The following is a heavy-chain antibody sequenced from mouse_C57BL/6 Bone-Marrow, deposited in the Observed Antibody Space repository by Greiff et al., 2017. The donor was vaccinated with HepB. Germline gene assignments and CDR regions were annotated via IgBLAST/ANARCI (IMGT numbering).Heavy chain of an antibody. CDR3: TTLRSEVY. D-gene: IGHD1-1*01. V-gene: IGHV14-4*01. CDR2: IDPENGDT. J-gene: IGHJ3*01. CDR1: GFNIKDDY. Sequence: VQLQQSGAELVRPGASVKLSCTASGFNIKDDYMHWVKQSPEQGLEWIGWIDPENGDTEYASKFQGKATITADTSSNTAYLQLSSLTSEDTAVYYCTTLRSEVYWGQGTLVTVSA.